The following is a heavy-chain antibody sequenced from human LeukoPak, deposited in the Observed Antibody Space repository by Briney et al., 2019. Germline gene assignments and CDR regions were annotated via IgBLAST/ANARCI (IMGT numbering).Heavy chain of an antibody. D-gene: IGHD3-10*01. CDR3: ARDRVRLLWFGEPSTTFDY. CDR1: GFTFSSYA. CDR2: ISYDGSNK. V-gene: IGHV3-30*04. J-gene: IGHJ4*02. Sequence: PGRSLRLSCAASGFTFSSYAMHWVRQAPGKGLEWVAVISYDGSNKYYADSVKGRFTISRDNSKNTLYLQMNSLRAEDTAVYYCARDRVRLLWFGEPSTTFDYWGQGTLVTVSS.